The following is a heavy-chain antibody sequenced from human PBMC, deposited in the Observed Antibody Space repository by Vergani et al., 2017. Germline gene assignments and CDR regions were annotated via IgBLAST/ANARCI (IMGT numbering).Heavy chain of an antibody. Sequence: EVQLLESGGGLVQPGGSLRLSCAASGFSFSSYAMSWVRQAPGKGLEWVSAISGSGGNTYYADSVKGRFTISRDNAKNSLYLQMNSLRAEDTALYYCAKDLGTSSGGGWFDPWGQGTLVTVSS. CDR1: GFSFSSYA. J-gene: IGHJ5*02. CDR3: AKDLGTSSGGGWFDP. V-gene: IGHV3-23*01. D-gene: IGHD6-6*01. CDR2: ISGSGGNT.